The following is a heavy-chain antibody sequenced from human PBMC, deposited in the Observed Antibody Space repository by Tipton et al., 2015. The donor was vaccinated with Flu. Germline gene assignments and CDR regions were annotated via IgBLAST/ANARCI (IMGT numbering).Heavy chain of an antibody. D-gene: IGHD3-10*01. J-gene: IGHJ4*02. CDR3: ARSTYHYGSGSSGY. CDR2: ISHSGRT. Sequence: TLSLTCTVSDYSISSGYYWGWIRQPPGKGLEWIGCISHSGRTYYNPSLKSRVTISVDTAKNQFSQRLSSVTAADTAVYYCARSTYHYGSGSSGYWGQGTLVTVSS. V-gene: IGHV4-38-2*02. CDR1: DYSISSGYY.